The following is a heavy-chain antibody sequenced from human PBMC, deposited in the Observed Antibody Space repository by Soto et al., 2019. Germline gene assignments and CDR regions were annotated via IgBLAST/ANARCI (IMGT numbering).Heavy chain of an antibody. D-gene: IGHD2-8*01. J-gene: IGHJ3*02. CDR3: ARCNGGDTFDI. CDR1: GASLKSDGFY. CDR2: VYYSGAT. V-gene: IGHV4-31*03. Sequence: QVQLQESGPGLVRPSQTLSLGCTVYGASLKSDGFYWSWIHQNPQKGLEWIGYVYYSGATHYNPSLKSRLTISLDTSKKQISLNLNSVTAADTAVYYCARCNGGDTFDIWGQGTVVTVSS.